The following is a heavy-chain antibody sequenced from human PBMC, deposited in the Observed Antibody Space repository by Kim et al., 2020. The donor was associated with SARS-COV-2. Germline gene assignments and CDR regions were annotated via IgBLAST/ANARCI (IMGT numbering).Heavy chain of an antibody. V-gene: IGHV1-69*06. J-gene: IGHJ4*02. D-gene: IGHD3-10*01. CDR1: GGTFSSYA. Sequence: SVKVSCKASGGTFSSYAISWVRQAPGQGLEWMGGIIPIFGTANYAQKFQGRVTITADKSTSTAYMELSSLRYEDTAVYYCAITSTTRGSGSYFFDYWGQGTLVTVSS. CDR3: AITSTTRGSGSYFFDY. CDR2: IIPIFGTA.